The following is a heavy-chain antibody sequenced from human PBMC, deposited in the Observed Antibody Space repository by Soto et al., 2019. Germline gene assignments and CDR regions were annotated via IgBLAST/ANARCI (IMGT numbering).Heavy chain of an antibody. CDR1: GFIFSDHY. CDR3: ARVQYSYGLWYYFDY. V-gene: IGHV3-72*01. J-gene: IGHJ4*02. D-gene: IGHD5-18*01. CDR2: TRNKANDYTT. Sequence: EVQLVESGGGLVQPGGSLRLSCVASGFIFSDHYMDWVRQAPGKGLEWVGRTRNKANDYTTEYAASVKGRSIISRDDSKNSLYLQMHSLKSEDTAVYYCARVQYSYGLWYYFDYWGQGALFTVSS.